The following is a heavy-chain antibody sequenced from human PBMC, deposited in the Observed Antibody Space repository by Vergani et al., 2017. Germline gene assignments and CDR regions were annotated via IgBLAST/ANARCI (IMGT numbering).Heavy chain of an antibody. D-gene: IGHD1-26*01. CDR3: ARDGVGALDY. V-gene: IGHV3-33*08. J-gene: IGHJ4*02. CDR1: GFTFSSYA. CDR2: IWYDGSNK. Sequence: VQLLESGGGLVQPGGSLRLSCAASGFTFSSYAMSWVRQAPGKGLEWVAVIWYDGSNKYYADSVKGRFTISRDNSKNTLYLQMNSLRAKDTAVYYCARDGVGALDYWGQGTLVTVSS.